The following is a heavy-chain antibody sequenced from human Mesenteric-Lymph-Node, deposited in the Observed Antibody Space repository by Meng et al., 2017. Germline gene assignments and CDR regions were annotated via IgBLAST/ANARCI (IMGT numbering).Heavy chain of an antibody. CDR1: GFTFSSYS. V-gene: IGHV3-23*01. J-gene: IGHJ4*02. CDR3: AKSQVLYCSNGVCYTDS. CDR2: ISSTSRTI. Sequence: GESLKISCAASGFTFSSYSMNWVRQAPGKGLEWVSAISSTSRTIYYTDSVKGRFTISRDNSKNTVYLQMSNLRAEDTAVYFCAKSQVLYCSNGVCYTDSWGQGTLVTVSS. D-gene: IGHD2-8*01.